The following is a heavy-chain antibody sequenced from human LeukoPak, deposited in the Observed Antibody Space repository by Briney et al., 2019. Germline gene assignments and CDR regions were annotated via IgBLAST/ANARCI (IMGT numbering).Heavy chain of an antibody. Sequence: SVKVSCKAPGGTFSSYAISWVRQAPGQGLEWMGRIIPILGIANYAQKFQGRVTITADKSTSTAYMELSSLRSEDTAVYYCARDLKRITMIVANLYDAFDIRGQGTMVTVSS. D-gene: IGHD3-22*01. CDR2: IIPILGIA. CDR3: ARDLKRITMIVANLYDAFDI. J-gene: IGHJ3*02. V-gene: IGHV1-69*04. CDR1: GGTFSSYA.